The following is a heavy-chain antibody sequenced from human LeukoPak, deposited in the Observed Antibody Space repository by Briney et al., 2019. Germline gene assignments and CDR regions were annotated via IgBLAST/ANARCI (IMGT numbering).Heavy chain of an antibody. D-gene: IGHD4-23*01. CDR3: AKDPYSRGNSYFDY. CDR1: GFIFSDYY. CDR2: ISSSDSIL. V-gene: IGHV3-11*01. J-gene: IGHJ4*02. Sequence: GGSLRLSCAASGFIFSDYYMTWIRQAPGKGLEWVSYISSSDSILYYADSVKGRFTISRDNAKNSLYLQMNSLRAEDTALYYCAKDPYSRGNSYFDYWGQGTLVTVSS.